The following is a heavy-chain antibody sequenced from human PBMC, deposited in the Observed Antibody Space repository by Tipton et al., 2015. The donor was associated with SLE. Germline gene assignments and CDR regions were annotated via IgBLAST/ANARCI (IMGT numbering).Heavy chain of an antibody. D-gene: IGHD3-10*01. J-gene: IGHJ3*02. CDR3: ARDRGDADAFDI. Sequence: TLSLTCPVSGGSISSYYWSWIRQPAGKGLEWIGRISTSGSTNYNPSLKSRVTMSVGTSKNQFSLKLSSVTAADTAVYYCARDRGDADAFDIWGQGTMVTVSS. V-gene: IGHV4-4*07. CDR2: ISTSGST. CDR1: GGSISSYY.